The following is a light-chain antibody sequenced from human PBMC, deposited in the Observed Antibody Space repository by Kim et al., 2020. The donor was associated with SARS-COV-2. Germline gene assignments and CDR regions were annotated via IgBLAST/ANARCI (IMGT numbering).Light chain of an antibody. CDR3: GAWDTSLNAYV. CDR1: TSNLRKSD. J-gene: IGLJ1*01. V-gene: IGLV1-51*01. CDR2: DEH. Sequence: GQGVAADSAGTTSNLRKSDAAGYHHLPGAVPKLLIYDEHKRPSEVPDRFAASKSGTSATLAITGLLAGDEADYYCGAWDTSLNAYVFGTGTKVTVL.